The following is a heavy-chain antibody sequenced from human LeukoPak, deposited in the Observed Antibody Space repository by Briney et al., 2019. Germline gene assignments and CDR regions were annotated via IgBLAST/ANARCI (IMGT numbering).Heavy chain of an antibody. Sequence: SETLSLTCTVSGYSISSGYYWGWIRQPPGKGLEWIGSIYHSGSTYYNPSLKSRVTISVDTSKNQFSLKLSSVTAADTAVYYCARKGPSYYGMDVWGQGTTVTVSS. CDR3: ARKGPSYYGMDV. CDR1: GYSISSGYY. CDR2: IYHSGST. V-gene: IGHV4-38-2*02. J-gene: IGHJ6*02.